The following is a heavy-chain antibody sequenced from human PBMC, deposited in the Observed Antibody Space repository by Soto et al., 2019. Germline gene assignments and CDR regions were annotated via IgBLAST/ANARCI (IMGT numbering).Heavy chain of an antibody. Sequence: SETLSLTCTVSGGSISRYYWSWIRQPPGKGLEWIGYIFYTGSTNYNPSLKSRVLISVDTSKNQFSLKLRSVTAADTAVYYCARQDGYYYYIDVWGKGTTVTVSS. CDR1: GGSISRYY. CDR3: ARQDGYYYYIDV. V-gene: IGHV4-59*08. CDR2: IFYTGST. J-gene: IGHJ6*03.